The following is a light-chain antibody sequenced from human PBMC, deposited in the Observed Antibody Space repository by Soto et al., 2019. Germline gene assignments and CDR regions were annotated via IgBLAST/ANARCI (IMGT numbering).Light chain of an antibody. V-gene: IGKV3-15*01. J-gene: IGKJ1*01. CDR2: GAS. CDR3: QQYNNWLWT. Sequence: EIVMTQSPATLSVSPGERATLSCRASQNISSNLAWYQQKPGQAPRVLIDGASTRATGIPARFSGSGSGTEFTLTISSLESEDFAAYDCQQYNNWLWTFGQGTKVEIK. CDR1: QNISSN.